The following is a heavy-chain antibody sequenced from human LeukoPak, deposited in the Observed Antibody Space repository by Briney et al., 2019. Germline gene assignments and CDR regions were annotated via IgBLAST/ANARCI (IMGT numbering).Heavy chain of an antibody. J-gene: IGHJ6*03. CDR2: INHSGST. V-gene: IGHV4-34*01. CDR3: ARSVEGYCRGGSCYYYSYYMDV. Sequence: SETLSLTCAVYGGSFSGYYWSWIRQPPGKELEWIGEINHSGSTNYNPSLKSRVTMSVDTSKNQFSLKLSSVTAADTAVYYCARSVEGYCRGGSCYYYSYYMDVWGKGTTVTVSS. CDR1: GGSFSGYY. D-gene: IGHD2-15*01.